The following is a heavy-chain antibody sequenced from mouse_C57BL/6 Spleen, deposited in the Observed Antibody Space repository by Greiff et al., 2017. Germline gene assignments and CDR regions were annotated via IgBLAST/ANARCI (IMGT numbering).Heavy chain of an antibody. Sequence: EVQLQQSGPELVKPGASVKISCKASGYTFTDYYMNWVKQSHGKSLEWIGDINPNNGGTSYNQKFKGKATLTVDKSSSTAYMGLRSLTSEDSAVYYCARYYYGSKGFADWGQATLVTVAA. CDR3: ARYYYGSKGFAD. CDR1: GYTFTDYY. CDR2: INPNNGGT. V-gene: IGHV1-26*01. J-gene: IGHJ3*01. D-gene: IGHD1-1*01.